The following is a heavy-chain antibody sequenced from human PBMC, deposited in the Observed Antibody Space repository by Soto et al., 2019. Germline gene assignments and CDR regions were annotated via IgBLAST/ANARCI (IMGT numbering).Heavy chain of an antibody. CDR1: GGSFSGYY. Sequence: SETLSLTCAVYGGSFSGYYWSWIRQPPGKGLEWIGEINHSGSTNYNPSLKSRATISVDTSKNQFSLKLSSVTAADTAVYYCARHFSVDFFDYWGQGALVTVSS. V-gene: IGHV4-34*01. CDR2: INHSGST. J-gene: IGHJ4*02. CDR3: ARHFSVDFFDY.